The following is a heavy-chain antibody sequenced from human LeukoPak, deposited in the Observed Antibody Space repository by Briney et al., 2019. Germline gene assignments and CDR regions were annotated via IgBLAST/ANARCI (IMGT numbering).Heavy chain of an antibody. CDR1: GGSISSGDYY. V-gene: IGHV4-30-4*01. CDR3: ARAVGADSYYYYYGMDV. CDR2: IYYSGST. J-gene: IGHJ6*02. Sequence: SETLSLTCTVSGGSISSGDYYWRWIRQPPGKGLEWIGYIYYSGSTYYNPSLKSRVTISVDTSKNQFSLKLSSVTAADTAVYYCARAVGADSYYYYYGMDVWGQGTTVTVSS.